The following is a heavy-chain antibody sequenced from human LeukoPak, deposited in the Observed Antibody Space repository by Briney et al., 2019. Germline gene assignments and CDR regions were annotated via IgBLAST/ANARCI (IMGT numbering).Heavy chain of an antibody. D-gene: IGHD2-21*02. J-gene: IGHJ3*02. CDR2: TRSKPYSYTT. Sequence: PGGSLRLFCATSGFTFSDHSMDWVRQAPGKGLEWGGRTRSKPYSYTTQYAASVKGRFTISRDDSKNSLYLQMNSLQPEDTAVYYCVSSVTASTTGAIWGQGTMVTVSS. CDR1: GFTFSDHS. V-gene: IGHV3-72*01. CDR3: VSSVTASTTGAI.